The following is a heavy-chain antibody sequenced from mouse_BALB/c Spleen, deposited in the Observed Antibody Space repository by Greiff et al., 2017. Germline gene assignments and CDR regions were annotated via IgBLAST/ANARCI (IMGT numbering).Heavy chain of an antibody. CDR1: GYTFTSYY. J-gene: IGHJ4*01. CDR2: IYPGNVNT. CDR3: ARSWDAMDY. Sequence: QVQLKESGPELVKPGASVRISCKASGYTFTSYYIHWVKQRPGQGLEWIGWIYPGNVNTKYNEKFKGKATLTADKSSSTAYMQLSSLTSEDSAVYFCARSWDAMDYWGQGTSVTVSS. V-gene: IGHV1S56*01.